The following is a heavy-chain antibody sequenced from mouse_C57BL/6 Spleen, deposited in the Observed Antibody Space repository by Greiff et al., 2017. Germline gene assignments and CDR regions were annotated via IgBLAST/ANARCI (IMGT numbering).Heavy chain of an antibody. J-gene: IGHJ2*01. CDR1: GYTFTDYN. Sequence: EVQLQQSGPELVKPGASVTMSCKASGYTFTDYNMHWVKQSHGKSLEWIGYINPNNGGTSYNQKFKGKATLTVNKSSSTAYMELRSLTSEDSAVYYCARWLYDYDEVFDYWGQGTTLTVSS. D-gene: IGHD2-4*01. V-gene: IGHV1-22*01. CDR3: ARWLYDYDEVFDY. CDR2: INPNNGGT.